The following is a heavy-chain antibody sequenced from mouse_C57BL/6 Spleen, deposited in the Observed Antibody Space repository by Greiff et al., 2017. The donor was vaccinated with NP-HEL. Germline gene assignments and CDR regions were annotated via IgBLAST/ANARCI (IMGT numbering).Heavy chain of an antibody. J-gene: IGHJ1*03. CDR2: IHPNSGST. V-gene: IGHV1-64*01. Sequence: QVQLKQPGAELVKPGASVKLSCKASGYTFTSYWMHWVKQRPGQGLEWIGMIHPNSGSTNYNEKFKSKATLTVDKSSSTAYMQLSSLTSEDSAVYYCASPFITTVVATYWYFDVWGTGTTVTVSS. D-gene: IGHD1-1*01. CDR1: GYTFTSYW. CDR3: ASPFITTVVATYWYFDV.